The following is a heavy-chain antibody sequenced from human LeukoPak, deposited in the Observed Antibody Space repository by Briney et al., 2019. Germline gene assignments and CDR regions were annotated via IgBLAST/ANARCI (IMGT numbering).Heavy chain of an antibody. Sequence: SETLSLTCTVSGGSISSYYWSWIRQPPGKGLEWIGYIYYSGSTNYNPSLKSRVTISVDTSKNQFSLKLSSVTAADTAVYYCARGYYDSSGYQTDYWGQRTLVTVSS. CDR1: GGSISSYY. V-gene: IGHV4-59*01. J-gene: IGHJ4*02. CDR3: ARGYYDSSGYQTDY. CDR2: IYYSGST. D-gene: IGHD3-22*01.